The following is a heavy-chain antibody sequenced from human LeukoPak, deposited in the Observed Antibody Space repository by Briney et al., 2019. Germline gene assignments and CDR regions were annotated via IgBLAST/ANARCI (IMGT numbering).Heavy chain of an antibody. V-gene: IGHV1-18*01. D-gene: IGHD5-24*01. CDR2: ISAYDGNT. Sequence: GASVKVSCKASGYTFDNYGISWVRQAPGQGLEWMGWISAYDGNTNYANKLQGRVTMTTDASTSTAFMELRSLTSDDTAVYFCARDFGMFTISRGDAFAIWGQGTVVTVSS. CDR1: GYTFDNYG. J-gene: IGHJ3*02. CDR3: ARDFGMFTISRGDAFAI.